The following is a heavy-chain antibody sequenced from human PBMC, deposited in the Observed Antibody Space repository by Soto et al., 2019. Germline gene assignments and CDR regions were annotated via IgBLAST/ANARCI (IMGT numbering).Heavy chain of an antibody. CDR2: INPSGGST. Sequence: ASVKVSCKASGYTFTGDYMDWVQQAPGQGLEWMGIINPSGGSTSYAQKFQGRVTMTRDTSTSTVYMELSSLRSEDTAVYYCAREKLYYYDSSGYSLNDAFDIWGQGTMVTVSS. CDR3: AREKLYYYDSSGYSLNDAFDI. J-gene: IGHJ3*02. CDR1: GYTFTGDY. D-gene: IGHD3-22*01. V-gene: IGHV1-46*01.